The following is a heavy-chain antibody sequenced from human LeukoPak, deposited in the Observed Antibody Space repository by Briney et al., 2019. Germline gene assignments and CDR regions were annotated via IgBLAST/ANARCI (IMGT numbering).Heavy chain of an antibody. J-gene: IGHJ4*02. CDR3: ARVDSGDSSSSAPFDY. V-gene: IGHV3-30-3*01. CDR1: GFTFSSYA. CDR2: ISYDGSNK. D-gene: IGHD6-6*01. Sequence: GGSLRLSCVASGFTFSSYAMHWVRQAPGKGLEWVAVISYDGSNKYYADSVKGRFTIFRDTSKNTLFLQMNSLRPDDTAVYYCARVDSGDSSSSAPFDYWGQGTRVTVPS.